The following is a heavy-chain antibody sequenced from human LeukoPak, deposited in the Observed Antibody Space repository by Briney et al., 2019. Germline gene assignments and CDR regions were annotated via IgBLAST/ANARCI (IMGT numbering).Heavy chain of an antibody. D-gene: IGHD3-10*01. CDR2: ISYDGSNK. CDR3: ARGRGSFDY. Sequence: GGSLRLSCAASGSTFSSYAMHWVRQAPGKGLEWVAVISYDGSNKYYADSVKGRFTISRDNSKNTLYLQMNSLRAEDTAVYYCARGRGSFDYWGQGTLVTVSS. V-gene: IGHV3-30*04. J-gene: IGHJ4*02. CDR1: GSTFSSYA.